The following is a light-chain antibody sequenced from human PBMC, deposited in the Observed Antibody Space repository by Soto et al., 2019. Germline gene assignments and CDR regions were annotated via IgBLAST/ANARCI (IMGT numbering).Light chain of an antibody. V-gene: IGLV2-11*01. CDR1: SSDGGGYDY. Sequence: QSALTQPRSVSASPGQSVAISCTGTSSDGGGYDYVSWYQQHPGKAPKLMIYDVHKRPSGVPDRFSGSKSGNTASLTISGLQAEDEADYYCCSFAGDPYVFGTGTKLTVL. J-gene: IGLJ1*01. CDR3: CSFAGDPYV. CDR2: DVH.